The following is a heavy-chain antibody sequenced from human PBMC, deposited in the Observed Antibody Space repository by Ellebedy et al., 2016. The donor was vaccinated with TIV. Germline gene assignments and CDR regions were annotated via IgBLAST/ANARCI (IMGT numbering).Heavy chain of an antibody. CDR1: GYTFTGYY. Sequence: AASVKVSCKASGYTFTGYYMHWVRQAPGQGLEWMGWINPKSGGTNSAQKFQGRVTMTRDTSITTAYMVLSSLRSDDTAVFYCARVDNWNGRSLDYWGQGTLVTVSS. J-gene: IGHJ4*02. CDR2: INPKSGGT. D-gene: IGHD1-20*01. V-gene: IGHV1-2*02. CDR3: ARVDNWNGRSLDY.